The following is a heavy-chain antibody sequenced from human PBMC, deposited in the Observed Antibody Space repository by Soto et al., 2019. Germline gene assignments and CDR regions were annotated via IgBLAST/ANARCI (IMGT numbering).Heavy chain of an antibody. CDR1: GFTFSSYG. V-gene: IGHV3-33*01. Sequence: QVQLVESGGGVVQPGRSLRLSCAAAGFTFSSYGMHWVRQAPGKGLEWVAVIWYDGSNKYYADSVKGRFTISRDNSKNSLYLQMSSRKDEDTAVYYCAREGTYCSGGSCYPHFDFWGQGTPVTFSS. J-gene: IGHJ4*02. CDR3: AREGTYCSGGSCYPHFDF. D-gene: IGHD2-15*01. CDR2: IWYDGSNK.